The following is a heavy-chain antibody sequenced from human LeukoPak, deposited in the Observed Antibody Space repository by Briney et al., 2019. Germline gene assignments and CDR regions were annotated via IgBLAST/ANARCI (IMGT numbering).Heavy chain of an antibody. CDR3: ARATTADH. J-gene: IGHJ5*02. V-gene: IGHV3-74*01. CDR1: GFTFSSYW. CDR2: INSDGSTT. D-gene: IGHD5-12*01. Sequence: GGSLRLSCAASGFTFSSYWMHWVRQAPGKGLVWVSHINSDGSTTSYADSVKGRFTISRDNAKNTVYLQMNSLRAEDTAVYYCARATTADHWGQGTLVTVSS.